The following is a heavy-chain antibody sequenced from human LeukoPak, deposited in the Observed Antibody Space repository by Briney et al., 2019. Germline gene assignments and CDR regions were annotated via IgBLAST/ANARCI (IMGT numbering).Heavy chain of an antibody. D-gene: IGHD5-18*01. V-gene: IGHV1-46*01. Sequence: GASVKVSCKASGYTFTSYYMHWVRQAPGQGLEWMGIINPSGGSTSYAQKFQGRVTMTRDTTTSTVYMELSSLRSEDTAVYYCARGGEGYSYGSQTFDYWGQGTLVTVSS. CDR3: ARGGEGYSYGSQTFDY. CDR1: GYTFTSYY. J-gene: IGHJ4*02. CDR2: INPSGGST.